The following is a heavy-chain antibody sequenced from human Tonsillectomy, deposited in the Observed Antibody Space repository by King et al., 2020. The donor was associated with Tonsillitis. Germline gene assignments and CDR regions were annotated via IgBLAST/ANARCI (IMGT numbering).Heavy chain of an antibody. CDR3: ARRYCSSTSCYPYYYYYMDV. D-gene: IGHD2-2*01. V-gene: IGHV4-34*01. J-gene: IGHJ6*03. CDR2: INHSENT. CDR1: GGSFSGYY. Sequence: VQLPQWGAGLLKPSATLSLTCAVYGGSFSGYYWSWIRQPPGKGLEWIGEINHSENTNYNPSLKSRVTISVDTSKNQFSLKLTSVTAADTALYYCARRYCSSTSCYPYYYYYMDVWGEGTSVAVSS.